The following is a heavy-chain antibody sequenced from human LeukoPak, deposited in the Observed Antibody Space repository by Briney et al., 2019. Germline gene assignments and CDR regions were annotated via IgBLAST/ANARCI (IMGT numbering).Heavy chain of an antibody. CDR3: ARGHYSSSWYGWFDP. J-gene: IGHJ5*02. CDR1: GGSISSYY. Sequence: SETLFLTCTVSGGSISSYYWSWIRQPPGKGLEWIGYIYYSGSTNYNPSLKSRVTISVDTSKNQFSLKLSSVTAADTAVYYCARGHYSSSWYGWFDPWGQGTLVTVSS. D-gene: IGHD6-13*01. CDR2: IYYSGST. V-gene: IGHV4-59*08.